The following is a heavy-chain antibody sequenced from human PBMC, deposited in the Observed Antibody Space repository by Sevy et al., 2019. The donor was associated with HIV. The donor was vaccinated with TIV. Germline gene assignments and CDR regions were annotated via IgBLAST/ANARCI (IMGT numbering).Heavy chain of an antibody. CDR1: GFTFSSYW. CDR3: VREGVGGYSYSLDC. J-gene: IGHJ4*02. V-gene: IGHV3-7*01. Sequence: GGSLRLSCAASGFTFSSYWMSWVRQAPGKGLEWVATMKEDGSEGNYVDSVKGRFTISRDNAKNSLYLQMNSLRAEDTAVYYCVREGVGGYSYSLDCWCQGTLVTVSS. D-gene: IGHD5-18*01. CDR2: MKEDGSEG.